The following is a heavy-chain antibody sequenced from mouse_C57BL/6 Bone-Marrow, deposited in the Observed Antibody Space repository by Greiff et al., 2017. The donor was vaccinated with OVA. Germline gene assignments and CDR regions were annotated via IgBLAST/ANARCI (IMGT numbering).Heavy chain of an antibody. CDR3: ARNYYGRGFAY. D-gene: IGHD1-1*01. CDR2: ISSGSSTI. CDR1: GFTFSDYG. J-gene: IGHJ3*01. V-gene: IGHV5-17*01. Sequence: EVNVVESGGGLVKPGGSLKLSCAASGFTFSDYGMHWVRQAPEKGLEWVAYISSGSSTIYYADTVKGRFTISRDNAKNTLFLQMTSLRSEDTAMYYCARNYYGRGFAYWGQGTLVTVSA.